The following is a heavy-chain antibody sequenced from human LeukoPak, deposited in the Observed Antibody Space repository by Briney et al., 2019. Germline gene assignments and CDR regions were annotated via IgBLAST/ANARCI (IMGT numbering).Heavy chain of an antibody. CDR2: ISNNGGYT. J-gene: IGHJ4*02. D-gene: IGHD2-15*01. Sequence: GGSLRLSCAASEFTFSNYAMSWVRQAPGKGLEWVSAISNNGGYTYYADSVQGRFTISRDNSKSTLCLQMNSLRAEDTAVYYCAKQLGYCSDGSCYFPYWGQGTLVTVSS. CDR1: EFTFSNYA. CDR3: AKQLGYCSDGSCYFPY. V-gene: IGHV3-23*01.